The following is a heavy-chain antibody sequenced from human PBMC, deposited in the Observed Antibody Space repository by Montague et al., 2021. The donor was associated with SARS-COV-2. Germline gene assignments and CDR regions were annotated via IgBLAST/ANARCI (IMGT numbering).Heavy chain of an antibody. CDR1: GASVSSRSYY. CDR2: IYYSGT. J-gene: IGHJ5*02. Sequence: SETLSLTCTVSGASVSSRSYYWSWIRQPPGKGLEWVGHIYYSGTDYNPSLKTRVTISVDTSKNQFALKLRSVTAADAAKYYCAGGRILTNSYTYFDPWGQGTLVTVSS. V-gene: IGHV4-61*01. CDR3: AGGRILTNSYTYFDP. D-gene: IGHD3-9*01.